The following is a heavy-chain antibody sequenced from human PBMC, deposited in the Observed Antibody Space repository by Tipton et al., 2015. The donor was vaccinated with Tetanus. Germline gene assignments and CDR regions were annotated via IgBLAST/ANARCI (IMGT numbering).Heavy chain of an antibody. D-gene: IGHD1-1*01. CDR1: GFTFSDYT. CDR2: ISGGGHNT. Sequence: SLRLSCEGSGFTFSDYTMAWVRQAPGGGLEWVSTISGGGHNTHYADSVQGRFTISRDNSKNTMYLQMNSLRAEDTAVYYCTKVSAPGTIATGNFDYWGQGTPVTVSS. J-gene: IGHJ4*02. CDR3: TKVSAPGTIATGNFDY. V-gene: IGHV3-23*01.